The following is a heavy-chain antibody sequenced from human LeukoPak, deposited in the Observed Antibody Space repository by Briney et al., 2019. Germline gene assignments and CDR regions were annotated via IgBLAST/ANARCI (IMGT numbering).Heavy chain of an antibody. V-gene: IGHV5-51*01. CDR3: ARRSSGDEFYDY. CDR2: IYVGDSDT. D-gene: IGHD5-12*01. CDR1: GYSFTSYW. Sequence: GESLKISCEASGYSFTSYWIGWVRQMPGKGLEWMGIIYVGDSDTRYSPSFQGQVTISVDKSINTAYLQWSSLKASDIAMYYCARRSSGDEFYDYWGQGTLVTVSS. J-gene: IGHJ4*02.